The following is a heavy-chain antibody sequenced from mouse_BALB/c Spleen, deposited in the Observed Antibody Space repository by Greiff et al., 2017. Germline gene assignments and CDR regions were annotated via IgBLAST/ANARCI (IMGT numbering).Heavy chain of an antibody. V-gene: IGHV1-69*02. CDR2: IYPSDSYT. J-gene: IGHJ4*01. CDR3: TRILLDYYAMDY. Sequence: QVQLQQSGAELVRPGASVKLSCKASGYTFTSYWINWVKQRPGQGLEWIGNIYPSDSYTNYNQKFKDKATLTVDKSSSTAYMQLSSPTSEDSAVYYCTRILLDYYAMDYWGQGTSVTVSS. D-gene: IGHD1-1*01. CDR1: GYTFTSYW.